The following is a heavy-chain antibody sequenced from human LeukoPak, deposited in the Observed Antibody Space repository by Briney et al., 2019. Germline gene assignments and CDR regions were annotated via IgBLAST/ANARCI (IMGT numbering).Heavy chain of an antibody. J-gene: IGHJ3*02. V-gene: IGHV4-61*02. Sequence: SETLSLTCTVSGGSISSGYYYWNWIRHPAGKGLEWIGRIYTSGGTNYNPSLKSRVTISLDTSKNQCSLKLTSVTAADTAVYYCARRTNGFDIWGQGTMVTVSS. CDR3: ARRTNGFDI. CDR2: IYTSGGT. D-gene: IGHD3/OR15-3a*01. CDR1: GGSISSGYYY.